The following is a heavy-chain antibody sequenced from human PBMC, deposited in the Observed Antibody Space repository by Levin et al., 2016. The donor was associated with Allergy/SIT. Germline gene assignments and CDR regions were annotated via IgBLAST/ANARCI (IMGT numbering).Heavy chain of an antibody. CDR3: ARDSYYDYVWGSYRHFDL. V-gene: IGHV4-59*01. J-gene: IGHJ2*01. CDR2: IYYSGST. D-gene: IGHD3-16*02. Sequence: WIRQPPGKGLEWIGYIYYSGSTNYNPSLKSRVTISVDTSKNQFSLKLSSVTAADTAVYYCARDSYYDYVWGSYRHFDLWGRGTLVTVSS.